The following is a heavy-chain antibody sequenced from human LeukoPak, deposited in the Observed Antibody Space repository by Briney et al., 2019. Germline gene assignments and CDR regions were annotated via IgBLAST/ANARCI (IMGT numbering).Heavy chain of an antibody. D-gene: IGHD3-22*01. Sequence: GSLRLSCEASGFTFSRFAMSWVRQAPGKGLEWVSSISGSDRTTYYADSVKGRFTISRDNSKNILYLQMNSLRADDTALYYCAKDGNYLDSSGYLIPFDYWGLGTLVTVSS. V-gene: IGHV3-23*01. CDR3: AKDGNYLDSSGYLIPFDY. CDR1: GFTFSRFA. CDR2: ISGSDRTT. J-gene: IGHJ4*02.